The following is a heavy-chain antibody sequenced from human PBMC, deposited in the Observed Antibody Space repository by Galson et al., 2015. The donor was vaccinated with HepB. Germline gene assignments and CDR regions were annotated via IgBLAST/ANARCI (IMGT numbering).Heavy chain of an antibody. J-gene: IGHJ4*02. V-gene: IGHV2-5*02. CDR1: GFSLSTSGVG. CDR3: AHRREAAAGYYFDY. D-gene: IGHD6-13*01. CDR2: IYWDDDK. Sequence: PALVKPTQTLTLTCTFSGFSLSTSGVGVGWIRQPPGKALEWLALIYWDDDKRYSPSLKSRLTITKDTSKNQVVLTMTNMDPVDTATYYCAHRREAAAGYYFDYWGQGTLVTVSS.